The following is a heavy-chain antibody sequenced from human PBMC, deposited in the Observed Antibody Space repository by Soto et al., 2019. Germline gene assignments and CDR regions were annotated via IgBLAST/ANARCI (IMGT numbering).Heavy chain of an antibody. CDR2: IYPGDSDT. J-gene: IGHJ6*02. V-gene: IGHV5-51*03. Sequence: PGESLKISCKGSGYSFTSYWLGWVRQMPGKGLEWMGIIYPGDSDTRYSPSFQGQFTISADKSISTAYLQWSSLKASDTAMYYCAIWEYRINTSCGYYGMDVWGQGTTVTVSS. D-gene: IGHD2-2*01. CDR3: AIWEYRINTSCGYYGMDV. CDR1: GYSFTSYW.